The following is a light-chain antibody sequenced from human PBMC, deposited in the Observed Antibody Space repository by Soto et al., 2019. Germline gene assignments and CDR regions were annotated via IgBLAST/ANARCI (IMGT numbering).Light chain of an antibody. CDR3: QQYNSYSWT. V-gene: IGKV1-5*03. CDR2: NAS. J-gene: IGKJ1*01. Sequence: DLQPTESPSTLCRSVGDRVTITCRASQTISSWLAWYQQKPGKAPKLLIYNASTLQSGVPSRFSGSGSGTEFTLTISSLQPDDFATYYCQQYNSYSWTFGPGTKVDIK. CDR1: QTISSW.